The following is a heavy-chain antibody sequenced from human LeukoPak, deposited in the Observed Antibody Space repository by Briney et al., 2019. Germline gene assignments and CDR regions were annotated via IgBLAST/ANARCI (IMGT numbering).Heavy chain of an antibody. Sequence: GGSLRLSCAASGFTVNNNYMNWVRQAPGKGLEWVSLIYSGDSTYYADSVKGRFTISRENAKNVLYLQMSSLRAEDTAVYYCAREIRETVITRHYYYGIDVWGQGTTVTVSS. J-gene: IGHJ6*02. CDR1: GFTVNNNY. D-gene: IGHD1-7*01. CDR3: AREIRETVITRHYYYGIDV. CDR2: IYSGDST. V-gene: IGHV3-53*01.